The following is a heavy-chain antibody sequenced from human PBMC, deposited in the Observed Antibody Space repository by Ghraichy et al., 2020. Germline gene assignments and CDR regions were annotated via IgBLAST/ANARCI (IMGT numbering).Heavy chain of an antibody. V-gene: IGHV4-39*01. CDR1: GGAIMSSSYY. J-gene: IGHJ4*02. CDR2: IHYSGST. D-gene: IGHD3-3*01. Sequence: SETLSLTCTVSGGAIMSSSYYWGWLRQPPGKGLTWIGSIHYSGSTYYNPSLKSRVTISVDMPKNLLSLNLRSVTAADTAVYYCAGLYADFWSGPGEGAIDSWGQGTLVTVSS. CDR3: AGLYADFWSGPGEGAIDS.